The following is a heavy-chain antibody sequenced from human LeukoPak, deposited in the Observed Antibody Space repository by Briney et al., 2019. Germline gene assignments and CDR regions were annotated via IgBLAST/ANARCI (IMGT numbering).Heavy chain of an antibody. Sequence: GGSLRLSCAASGFTFSSYAMHWVRQAPGKGLEWVAVISYDGSNKYYADYVEGRFTISRDNAKNSLYLQMNSLRAEDTPVYYCAKEKDTIYFDLWGQGTMVTVSA. CDR2: ISYDGSNK. CDR1: GFTFSSYA. J-gene: IGHJ3*01. D-gene: IGHD2-15*01. CDR3: AKEKDTIYFDL. V-gene: IGHV3-30*04.